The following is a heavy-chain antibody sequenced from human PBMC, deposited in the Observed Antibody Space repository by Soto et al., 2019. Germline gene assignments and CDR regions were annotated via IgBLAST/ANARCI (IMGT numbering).Heavy chain of an antibody. CDR1: GVSISSSDYY. CDR2: IDYNGVT. J-gene: IGHJ4*02. V-gene: IGHV4-39*02. D-gene: IGHD2-15*01. Sequence: SETLSLTCSVSGVSISSSDYYWAWIRQPPGKGLGRIGSIDYNGVTYSNPSLKGRVTISKDTSKNKFSLQVTSVTAADTAFYYCGRVLVAATRHTGPDYWGQGTQVTVSS. CDR3: GRVLVAATRHTGPDY.